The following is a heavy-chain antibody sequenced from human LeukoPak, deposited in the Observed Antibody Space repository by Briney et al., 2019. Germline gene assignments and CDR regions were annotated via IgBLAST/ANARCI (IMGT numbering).Heavy chain of an antibody. D-gene: IGHD1-26*01. J-gene: IGHJ3*02. CDR2: ISSSGSSI. V-gene: IGHV3-11*01. Sequence: GGSLRLSCAASGFTFSDYYMNWIRQAPGKGLEWVSYISSSGSSIYYADSVKGRFTISRDNAKNSLYLQMNSLRAEDTALYYCAKVKSGSYFYAFDIWGQGTMVTVSS. CDR3: AKVKSGSYFYAFDI. CDR1: GFTFSDYY.